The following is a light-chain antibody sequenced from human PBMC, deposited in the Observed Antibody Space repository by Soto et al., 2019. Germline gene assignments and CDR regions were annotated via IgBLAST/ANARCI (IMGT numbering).Light chain of an antibody. Sequence: EIGLTQSASTLSLSPGERATLSWRASQSVSSYLAWYQQKPGQAPRLLIYDASNRATGIPARFSGSGSGTDFNLTISSLETEDFAVYYCQQYGSSLRTFGQGTKVDIK. J-gene: IGKJ1*01. CDR1: QSVSSY. CDR2: DAS. CDR3: QQYGSSLRT. V-gene: IGKV3-11*01.